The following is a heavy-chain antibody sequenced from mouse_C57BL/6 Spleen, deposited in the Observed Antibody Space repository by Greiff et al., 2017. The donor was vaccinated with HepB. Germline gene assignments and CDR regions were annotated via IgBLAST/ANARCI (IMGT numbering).Heavy chain of an antibody. CDR1: GYTFTSYW. V-gene: IGHV1-7*01. J-gene: IGHJ3*01. CDR2: INPSSGYT. CDR3: AREAYYSNPSFAY. D-gene: IGHD2-5*01. Sequence: QVQLQQSGAELAKPGASVKLSCKASGYTFTSYWMHWVKQRPGQGLEWIGYINPSSGYTKYNQKFKDKATLTADKASSTAYMQLSSLTSEDSAVYYCAREAYYSNPSFAYWGQGTLVTVSA.